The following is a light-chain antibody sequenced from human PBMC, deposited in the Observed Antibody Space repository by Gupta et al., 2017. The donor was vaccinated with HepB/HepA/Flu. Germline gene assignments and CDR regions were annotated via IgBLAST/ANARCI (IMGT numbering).Light chain of an antibody. V-gene: IGLV4-69*01. CDR2: INSDGSH. Sequence: LVLTPSPSSSASLAASVHLTCPLSCGNSSHAIAWHQKQQEKGPRFLMKINSDGSHTKGDGIPDRFSGSSSGAERYLSISSLQTEDEAHYYCQTWGTGIRGVFGGGTNLTVL. CDR1: CGNSSHA. J-gene: IGLJ3*02. CDR3: QTWGTGIRGV.